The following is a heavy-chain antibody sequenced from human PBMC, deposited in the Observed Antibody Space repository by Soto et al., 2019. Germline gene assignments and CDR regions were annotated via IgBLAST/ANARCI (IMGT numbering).Heavy chain of an antibody. J-gene: IGHJ3*02. D-gene: IGHD2-2*01. V-gene: IGHV3-74*03. CDR1: GFTFSGHW. CDR2: VNTDGGTS. Sequence: EVQLVESGGDLVRPGCSLRLSCAASGFTFSGHWMHWVRQVPGKGLEWVSRVNTDGGTSAYADSVQGRFTISRENAKNTLYLQMSGLRAEEAAVYYCAREAGYCSRTSCYRRAFDTWGQGTTVSVSS. CDR3: AREAGYCSRTSCYRRAFDT.